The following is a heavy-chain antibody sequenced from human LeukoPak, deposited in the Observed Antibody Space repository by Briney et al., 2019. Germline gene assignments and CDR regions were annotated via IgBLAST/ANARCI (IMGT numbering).Heavy chain of an antibody. J-gene: IGHJ6*02. Sequence: GESLKTSCKGSGYSFTSYWIGWVRQMPGKGLEWMGIIYPGDSDTRYSPSFQGQVTISADKSISTAYLQWSSLKASDTAMYYCARSPGDGYNYYYGMDVWGQGTTVTVSS. V-gene: IGHV5-51*01. CDR3: ARSPGDGYNYYYGMDV. CDR1: GYSFTSYW. CDR2: IYPGDSDT. D-gene: IGHD5-24*01.